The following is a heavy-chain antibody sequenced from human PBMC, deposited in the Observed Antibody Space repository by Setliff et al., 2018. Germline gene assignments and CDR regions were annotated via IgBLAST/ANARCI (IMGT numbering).Heavy chain of an antibody. D-gene: IGHD6-19*01. Sequence: GGSLRLSCAASAFTFKNYWMSWVRQAPGKGLEWVSGISWNSNYIAYADSVKGRFTISRDNAKNSLYLQMNSLRVEDTALYYCARYSSGWTGGASDIWGQGTMVTVSS. J-gene: IGHJ3*02. V-gene: IGHV3-20*04. CDR3: ARYSSGWTGGASDI. CDR1: AFTFKNYW. CDR2: ISWNSNYI.